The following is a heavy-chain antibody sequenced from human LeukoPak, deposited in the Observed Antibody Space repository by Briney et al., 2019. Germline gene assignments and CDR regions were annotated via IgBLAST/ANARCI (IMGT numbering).Heavy chain of an antibody. D-gene: IGHD2-2*01. CDR3: ARSPYCSSTSCYEVLDAFDI. J-gene: IGHJ3*02. Sequence: GESLKISCKGSGYSFTSYWIGWVRQLPGKSLEWMGIIYPGDSDTRYSPSFQGQVTISADKSISTAYLQWSSLKASDTTMYYCARSPYCSSTSCYEVLDAFDIWGQGTMVTVSS. V-gene: IGHV5-51*01. CDR1: GYSFTSYW. CDR2: IYPGDSDT.